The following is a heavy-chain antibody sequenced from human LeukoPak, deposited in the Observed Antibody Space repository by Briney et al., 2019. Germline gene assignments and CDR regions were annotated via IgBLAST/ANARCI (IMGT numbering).Heavy chain of an antibody. CDR3: ARGHNENYYKSASDI. J-gene: IGHJ3*02. V-gene: IGHV4-4*02. CDR2: IYESGST. Sequence: PSETMSLTCAVSGGSISSSNWWSWVRQPSGKGLEWIGEIYESGSTNCNPSLKSRVTISGDKSKNQFSLRLTSLTAADTAMYYCARGHNENYYKSASDIWGQGTMVTVSS. D-gene: IGHD1-26*01. CDR1: GGSISSSNW.